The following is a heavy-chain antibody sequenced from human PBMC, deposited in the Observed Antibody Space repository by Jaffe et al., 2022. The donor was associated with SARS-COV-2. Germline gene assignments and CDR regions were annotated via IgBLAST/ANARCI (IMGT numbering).Heavy chain of an antibody. CDR2: ISWNSGSI. CDR3: AKSYCSSISCYTGGYFQH. J-gene: IGHJ1*01. D-gene: IGHD2-2*02. CDR1: GFNLDEYA. Sequence: EVQLVESGGGLVQPGRSLRLSCVASGFNLDEYAMHWVRQVPGKGLEWVSGISWNSGSIGYADSVKGRFTISRDNAKNSLYLQMNSLRAEDTAFYYCAKSYCSSISCYTGGYFQHWGQGTLVTVSS. V-gene: IGHV3-9*01.